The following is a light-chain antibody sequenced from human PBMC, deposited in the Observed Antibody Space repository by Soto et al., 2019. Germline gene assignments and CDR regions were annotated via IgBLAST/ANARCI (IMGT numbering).Light chain of an antibody. CDR3: QQYENSPIT. V-gene: IGKV3-20*01. CDR1: RSVDIN. CDR2: GTS. Sequence: EIVLTQSPATLSVSPGERASLSCRASRSVDINLAWYQQMPGQAPRLLIYGTSSRATGIPDRFSGTGSETDFTLTINRLEPEDFAVYYCQQYENSPITFGQGTRLEIK. J-gene: IGKJ5*01.